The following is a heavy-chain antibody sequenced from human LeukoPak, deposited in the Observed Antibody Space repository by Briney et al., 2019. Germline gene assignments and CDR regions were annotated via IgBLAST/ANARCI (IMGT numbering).Heavy chain of an antibody. J-gene: IGHJ6*04. V-gene: IGHV4-38-2*02. CDR3: ARDPALGELLWFGESKQSYYYGMDV. Sequence: SETLSLTCAVSGYSISSGYYWGWIRQPPGKGLEWIGSIYHSGSTYYNPSLKSRVTISVDTSKNQFSLKLSSVTAADAAVYYCARDPALGELLWFGESKQSYYYGMDVWGKGTTVTVSS. CDR1: GYSISSGYY. D-gene: IGHD3-10*01. CDR2: IYHSGST.